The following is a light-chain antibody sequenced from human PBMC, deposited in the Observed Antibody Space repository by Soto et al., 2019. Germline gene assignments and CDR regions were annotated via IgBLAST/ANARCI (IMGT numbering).Light chain of an antibody. V-gene: IGKV3-11*01. CDR3: QQRSNWPYT. J-gene: IGKJ2*01. Sequence: EIVLTQSPATLSLSPGERATLSCRASQSVSSYLAWYQQKPGQAPRLLIYDASNRATGIPARFSGSGSGTVFTLTISSLEPEDFAVYYCQQRSNWPYTFGQGTKLEI. CDR2: DAS. CDR1: QSVSSY.